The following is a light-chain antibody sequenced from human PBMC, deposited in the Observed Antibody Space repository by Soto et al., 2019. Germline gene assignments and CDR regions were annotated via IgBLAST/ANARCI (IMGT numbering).Light chain of an antibody. J-gene: IGKJ4*01. V-gene: IGKV1-9*01. Sequence: DLQLTQSPSFLSASVGDRVTITCRASQGISSFLAWYQQKPGKAPNLLISAASTLRTGVPSRFSGSGSGTEFTLTISSLQPEDFATYYCQHLNTYPLTFGGGTKVDIK. CDR3: QHLNTYPLT. CDR2: AAS. CDR1: QGISSF.